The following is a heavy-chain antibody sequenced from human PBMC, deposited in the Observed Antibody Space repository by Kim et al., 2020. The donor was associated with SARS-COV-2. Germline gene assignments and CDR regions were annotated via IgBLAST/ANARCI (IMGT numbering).Heavy chain of an antibody. J-gene: IGHJ6*02. Sequence: ASVKVSCKASGYTFTGYYMHWVRQAPGQGLEWMGRITPNSGGTDFAHKFQGRVTMTRDTSISTVYMEVSRLRSDDTAVYYCASSLRGFNGYEDYNYYGMDVWGQGTTVTVSS. CDR1: GYTFTGYY. D-gene: IGHD5-12*01. V-gene: IGHV1-2*06. CDR3: ASSLRGFNGYEDYNYYGMDV. CDR2: ITPNSGGT.